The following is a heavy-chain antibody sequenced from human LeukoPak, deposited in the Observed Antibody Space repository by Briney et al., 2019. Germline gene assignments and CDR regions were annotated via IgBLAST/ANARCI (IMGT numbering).Heavy chain of an antibody. CDR3: AFQLLGSGMDV. D-gene: IGHD2-2*01. CDR2: INPNSGGT. Sequence: ASVKVSCKASGYTFTCYYMHWVRQAPGQGLEWMGWINPNSGGTNHAQKFQGRVTMTRDTSISTAYMELSRLRSDDTAVYYCAFQLLGSGMDVWGQGTTVTVSS. V-gene: IGHV1-2*02. J-gene: IGHJ6*02. CDR1: GYTFTCYY.